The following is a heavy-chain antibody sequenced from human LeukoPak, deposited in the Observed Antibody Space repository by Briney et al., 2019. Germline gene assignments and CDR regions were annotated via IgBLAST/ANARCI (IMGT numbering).Heavy chain of an antibody. V-gene: IGHV1-18*01. J-gene: IGHJ6*02. Sequence: ASAKVSCKASGYTFTSYGISWVRQAPGQGLEWMGWISAYNGNTNYAQKLQGRVTMTTDTSTSTAYMELRSLRSDDTAVYYCARDRDFWSGYSLSFYYGMDVWGQGTTVTVSS. D-gene: IGHD3-3*01. CDR3: ARDRDFWSGYSLSFYYGMDV. CDR1: GYTFTSYG. CDR2: ISAYNGNT.